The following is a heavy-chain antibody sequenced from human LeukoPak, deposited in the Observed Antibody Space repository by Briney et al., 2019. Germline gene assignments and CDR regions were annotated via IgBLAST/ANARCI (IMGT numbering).Heavy chain of an antibody. Sequence: GGSLRLSCAASGFTFSNAWMSWVRQAPGKGLEWVGRIKSNTDGGTTDYAAPVKCRFTISRDDSKNTLYLQMNSLKTEDTAVYYCTTDWMTTVTTRVYYYYGMDVWGQGTTVTVSS. D-gene: IGHD4-11*01. V-gene: IGHV3-15*01. CDR1: GFTFSNAW. CDR3: TTDWMTTVTTRVYYYYGMDV. J-gene: IGHJ6*02. CDR2: IKSNTDGGTT.